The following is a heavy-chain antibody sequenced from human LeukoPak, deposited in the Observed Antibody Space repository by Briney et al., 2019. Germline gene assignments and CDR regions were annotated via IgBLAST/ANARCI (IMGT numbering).Heavy chain of an antibody. V-gene: IGHV3-9*01. D-gene: IGHD6-19*01. Sequence: GGSLRLSCAASGFTFDDFAMHWVRQAPGKGLEWVSGISWNSVSIGYADSVKGRFTISRDNAKNSLYLQMNSLRAEDTALYYCVKDRIAVAGTSLDHWGQGTLVTVSS. CDR1: GFTFDDFA. J-gene: IGHJ4*02. CDR2: ISWNSVSI. CDR3: VKDRIAVAGTSLDH.